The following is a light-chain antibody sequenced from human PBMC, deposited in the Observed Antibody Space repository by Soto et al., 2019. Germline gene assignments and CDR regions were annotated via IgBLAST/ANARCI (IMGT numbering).Light chain of an antibody. Sequence: LAQPASVSGSPGQSITISCTGTSSDVGSYNLVSWYQQHPGKAPKLMIYEVSKRPSGVSNRFSGSKSGNTASLTISGLQAEDEADYYCCSYAGSSPYVFGTGTKVTVL. CDR3: CSYAGSSPYV. J-gene: IGLJ1*01. V-gene: IGLV2-23*02. CDR1: SSDVGSYNL. CDR2: EVS.